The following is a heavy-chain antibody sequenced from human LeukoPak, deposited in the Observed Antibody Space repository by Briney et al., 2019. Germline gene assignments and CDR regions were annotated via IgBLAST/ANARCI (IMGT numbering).Heavy chain of an antibody. Sequence: ASVKVSCKASGYTFTSYGISWVRQAPGQGLEWMGWISAYNGNTNYAQKLQGRVTMTTDTSTSTAYMELRSLRSDDTAVYYCARFGFTGVVVLADSYYYYYYMDVWGKGTTVTVSS. CDR2: ISAYNGNT. V-gene: IGHV1-18*01. D-gene: IGHD2-2*01. CDR3: ARFGFTGVVVLADSYYYYYYMDV. J-gene: IGHJ6*03. CDR1: GYTFTSYG.